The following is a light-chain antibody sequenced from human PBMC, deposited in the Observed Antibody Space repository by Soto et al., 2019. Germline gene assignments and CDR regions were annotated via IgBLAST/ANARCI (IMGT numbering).Light chain of an antibody. CDR2: GAS. J-gene: IGKJ1*01. CDR3: QQYNSWPPGT. CDR1: QSVSGH. Sequence: EIVMTQSPATLSVSPGERATLSCRASQSVSGHLAWYQQKPGQAPRLLIYGASTRATGIPARFSGSGSGTDFTLTISRLQSEDFAVYYCQQYNSWPPGTFGQGTKVEIK. V-gene: IGKV3-15*01.